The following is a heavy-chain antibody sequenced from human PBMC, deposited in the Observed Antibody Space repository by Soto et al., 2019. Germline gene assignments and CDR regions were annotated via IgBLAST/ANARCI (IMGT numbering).Heavy chain of an antibody. CDR2: INPGGST. CDR1: GGPFNGFY. D-gene: IGHD2-8*01. CDR3: RRLRCLQPPGRPNHYYYGMDV. V-gene: IGHV4-34*01. Sequence: PSETLSLTCGVFGGPFNGFYWSWIRRPPGKGREWMGEINPGGSTHYNPSLRSRLSLSEVATGNEFSLRLSSVSAADSAADYYRRLRCLQPPGRPNHYYYGMDVWGPGTTGTVSS. J-gene: IGHJ6*02.